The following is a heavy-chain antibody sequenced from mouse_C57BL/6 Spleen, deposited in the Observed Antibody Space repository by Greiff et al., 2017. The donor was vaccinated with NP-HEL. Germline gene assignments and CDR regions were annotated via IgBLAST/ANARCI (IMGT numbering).Heavy chain of an antibody. CDR1: GFTFSSYA. J-gene: IGHJ3*01. CDR2: ISDGGSYT. V-gene: IGHV5-4*01. CDR3: AREAGETQLRLRFAY. D-gene: IGHD3-2*02. Sequence: EVQLVESGGGLVKPGGSLKLSCAASGFTFSSYAMSWVRQTPEKRLEWVATISDGGSYTYYPDNVKGRFTISRDNAKNNLYLQMSHLKSEDTAMYYCAREAGETQLRLRFAYWGQGTLVTVSA.